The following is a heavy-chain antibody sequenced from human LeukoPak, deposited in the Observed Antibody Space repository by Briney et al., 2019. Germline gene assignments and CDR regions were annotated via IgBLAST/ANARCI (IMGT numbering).Heavy chain of an antibody. CDR3: TRDPRGGGISDFDY. CDR2: IRSKAYGGTT. J-gene: IGHJ4*02. Sequence: PGGCLRLSCTASGFTFCDYAMSWVRQAPGKGLEWVGFIRSKAYGGTTEYAAAVKGRFTIPRDDPKSIAYLQMTSLKPEDTAVYYCTRDPRGGGISDFDYWGQGTLVTVSS. CDR1: GFTFCDYA. V-gene: IGHV3-49*04. D-gene: IGHD2-15*01.